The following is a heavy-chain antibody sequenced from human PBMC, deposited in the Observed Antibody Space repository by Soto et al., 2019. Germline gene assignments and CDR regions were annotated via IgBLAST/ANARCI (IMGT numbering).Heavy chain of an antibody. Sequence: ASVKVSFKASGYTFTSYDINWVRQATGQGLEWMGWMNPNSGNTGYAQKFQGRVTMTRNTSISTAYMELSSLRSEDTAVYYCASKTTVTTAGAFDIWGQGTMVTVSS. V-gene: IGHV1-8*01. CDR1: GYTFTSYD. J-gene: IGHJ3*02. D-gene: IGHD4-17*01. CDR3: ASKTTVTTAGAFDI. CDR2: MNPNSGNT.